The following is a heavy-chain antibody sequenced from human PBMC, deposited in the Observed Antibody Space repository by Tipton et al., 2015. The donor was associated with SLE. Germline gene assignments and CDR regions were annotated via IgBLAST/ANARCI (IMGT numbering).Heavy chain of an antibody. CDR3: ARGTKLGNHYYYYYMDV. Sequence: TLSLTCTVSGGSITSTNDYWGWIRQPPGKGLEWVGSIYYSGSTYYNPSLKSRVTISVDTSKNQFSLKLSSVTAADTAVYYCARGTKLGNHYYYYYMDVWGKGTTVTVSS. J-gene: IGHJ6*03. CDR1: GGSITSTNDY. CDR2: IYYSGST. D-gene: IGHD7-27*01. V-gene: IGHV4-39*07.